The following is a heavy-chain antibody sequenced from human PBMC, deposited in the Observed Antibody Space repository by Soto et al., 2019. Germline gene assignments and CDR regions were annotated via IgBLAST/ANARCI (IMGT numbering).Heavy chain of an antibody. J-gene: IGHJ6*02. CDR3: AKVGGYYYYYYYGMDV. CDR2: ISYDGSNQ. V-gene: IGHV3-30*18. D-gene: IGHD3-22*01. Sequence: QVQLVESGGGVVQPGRSLRLSCAASGFTFSSYGMHWVRQAPGKGLEWVAVISYDGSNQYYADSVKGRFTISRDNSKNTLYLQMNSLRAEDTAVYYCAKVGGYYYYYYYGMDVWGQGTTVTVSS. CDR1: GFTFSSYG.